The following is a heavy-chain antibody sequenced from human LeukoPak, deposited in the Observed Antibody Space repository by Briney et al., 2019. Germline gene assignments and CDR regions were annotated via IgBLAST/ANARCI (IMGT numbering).Heavy chain of an antibody. J-gene: IGHJ4*02. V-gene: IGHV3-23*01. CDR1: GFTFSSYA. CDR3: AKTLGFGERKETHFDY. CDR2: ISGSGGST. D-gene: IGHD3-10*01. Sequence: GGSLRLSCAASGFTFSSYAMSWVRQAPGKGLEWVSAISGSGGSTYYADSVKGRFTISRDNSKNTLYLQMNSLRAEDTAVYYCAKTLGFGERKETHFDYWGQGTLVTVSS.